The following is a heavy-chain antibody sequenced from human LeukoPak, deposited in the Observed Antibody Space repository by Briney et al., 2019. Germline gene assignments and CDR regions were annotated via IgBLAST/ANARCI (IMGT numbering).Heavy chain of an antibody. CDR3: ARERSSGSYGYYFDY. CDR2: IYTSGST. CDR1: GGSISSYY. V-gene: IGHV4-4*07. D-gene: IGHD6-19*01. J-gene: IGHJ4*02. Sequence: PSETLSLTCTVSGGSISSYYWSWIRQPAGKGLEWIGRIYTSGSTNYNPSLKSRVTMSVDTSKNQFSLKLSSVTAADTAVYYCARERSSGSYGYYFDYWGQGTLVTVSS.